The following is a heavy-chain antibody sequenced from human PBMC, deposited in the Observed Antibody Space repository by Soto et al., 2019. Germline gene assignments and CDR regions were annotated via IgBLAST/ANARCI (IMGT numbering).Heavy chain of an antibody. J-gene: IGHJ3*01. CDR2: IRSTSSYT. D-gene: IGHD6-19*01. CDR3: ARQGLAVAASIGGFDL. Sequence: QVQLVESGGGLVKPGGSLRLSCAASGFDFSDFYMSWIRQAPGKGLEWISYIRSTSSYTNYLDSVRGRFTISRDNARNSLYLQMNSLRVDYTAVYYCARQGLAVAASIGGFDLWGQGTVVTVSS. CDR1: GFDFSDFY. V-gene: IGHV3-11*05.